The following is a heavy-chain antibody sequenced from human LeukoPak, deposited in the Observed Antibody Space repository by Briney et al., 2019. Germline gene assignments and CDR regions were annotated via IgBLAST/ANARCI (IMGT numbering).Heavy chain of an antibody. CDR1: GGSISSSSYY. D-gene: IGHD5-18*01. CDR2: IYYSGST. Sequence: SETLSLTCTVSGGSISSSSYYWGWIRQPPGKGLEWIGSIYYSGSTYYNPSLKSRVTISVDTSRNQFSLQLSSVTAADTAVYYCLDTAMVPHWGQGTLVTVSS. CDR3: LDTAMVPH. J-gene: IGHJ4*02. V-gene: IGHV4-39*07.